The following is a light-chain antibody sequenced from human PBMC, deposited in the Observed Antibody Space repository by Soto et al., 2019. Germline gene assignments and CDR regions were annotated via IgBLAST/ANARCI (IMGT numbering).Light chain of an antibody. CDR3: QRYGTSPPLT. CDR1: QSVSNNY. V-gene: IGKV3-20*01. CDR2: GAS. Sequence: DIMLTQSPGTLSLSPGERAPLSCRAIQSVSNNYLAWYQQKPGQAPRLLIYGASNRATGIPDRFSGSGSGTDFTLTISRLEPEDFAVYYCQRYGTSPPLTFGGGTKVDVK. J-gene: IGKJ4*01.